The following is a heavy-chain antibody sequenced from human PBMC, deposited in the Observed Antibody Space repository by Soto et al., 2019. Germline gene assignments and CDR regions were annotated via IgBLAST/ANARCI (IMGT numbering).Heavy chain of an antibody. CDR3: AGQNNPYSEPEQFDY. V-gene: IGHV4-39*01. D-gene: IGHD4-4*01. CDR1: GDSISTSTYY. Sequence: QPQLQESGPGLVKPSETLSLTCTVSGDSISTSTYYWGWIRQPPGRGLEWIGSLYYRGSTYYNPSLMRRVTISVDASKDQFSLRLRSVTAADTAVYFCAGQNNPYSEPEQFDYWGQGTLVNVSS. CDR2: LYYRGST. J-gene: IGHJ4*02.